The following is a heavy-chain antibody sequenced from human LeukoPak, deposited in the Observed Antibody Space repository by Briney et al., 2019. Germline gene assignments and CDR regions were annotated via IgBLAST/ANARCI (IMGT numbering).Heavy chain of an antibody. CDR2: IYYSGST. J-gene: IGHJ4*02. V-gene: IGHV4-59*08. CDR1: GGSISSYY. Sequence: SETLSLTCTVSGGSISSYYWSWIRQPPGKGLEWIGYIYYSGSTNYNPSLKSRVTISVDTSKNQFSLKLSSVTAADTAVYYCASTEYSSSFADYWGQRTLVTVSS. CDR3: ASTEYSSSFADY. D-gene: IGHD6-6*01.